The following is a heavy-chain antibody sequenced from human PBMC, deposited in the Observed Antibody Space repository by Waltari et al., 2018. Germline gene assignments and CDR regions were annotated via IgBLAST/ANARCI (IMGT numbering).Heavy chain of an antibody. J-gene: IGHJ5*02. CDR1: GFTFSSYA. Sequence: EVQLLESGGGLVQPGGSLRLSCAASGFTFSSYAMSWVRQAPGKGLEWVSAISGSGGSTYYADSVKGRFTISRDNSKNTLYLQMNSLRAEDTAVYYCAKETRDYYDSSGAFDPWGQGTLVTVSS. V-gene: IGHV3-23*01. D-gene: IGHD3-22*01. CDR2: ISGSGGST. CDR3: AKETRDYYDSSGAFDP.